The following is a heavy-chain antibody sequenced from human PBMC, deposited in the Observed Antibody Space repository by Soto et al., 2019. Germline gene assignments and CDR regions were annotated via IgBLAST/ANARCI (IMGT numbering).Heavy chain of an antibody. CDR2: INPDSGGT. J-gene: IGHJ4*02. CDR3: ATKVRDYNFDY. CDR1: GYIFSDYY. V-gene: IGHV1-2*02. D-gene: IGHD4-17*01. Sequence: QVRLAQSGAEVKKPGASVKVSCKASGYIFSDYYMHWVRQAPGQGLEWMGWINPDSGGTKYTQKFQVRVTMTRDTSISTAYMELSGLRSDDTAVYYCATKVRDYNFDYWRQGTLVTVSS.